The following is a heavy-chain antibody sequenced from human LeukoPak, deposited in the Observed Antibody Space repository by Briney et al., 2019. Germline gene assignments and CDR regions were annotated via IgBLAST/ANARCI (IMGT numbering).Heavy chain of an antibody. D-gene: IGHD2-2*01. J-gene: IGHJ4*02. CDR3: ARQIVVVPAADYYFDY. CDR1: GYAFASYW. V-gene: IGHV5-51*01. CDR2: IYPGDSET. Sequence: GESLKISCRVSGYAFASYWIGWVRQVPGKGLEWMGIIYPGDSETKSSPSLQGQVTFSADKSINTAYLQWSSLKASDTAMYYCARQIVVVPAADYYFDYWGQGTLVTVSS.